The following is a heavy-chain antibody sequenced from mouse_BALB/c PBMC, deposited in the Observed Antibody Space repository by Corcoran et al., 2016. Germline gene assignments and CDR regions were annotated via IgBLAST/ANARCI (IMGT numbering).Heavy chain of an antibody. Sequence: QVQLQQSGAELMKPGASVKISCKATGYTFSSYWIEWVKQRPGHGLEWIGEILPGSGSTNYNEKFKGKATFTADTSSNTAYMQLSSLTSEDSAVYYCAREDRYDEYAMDYWGQGTSVTVSS. CDR3: AREDRYDEYAMDY. CDR2: ILPGSGST. D-gene: IGHD2-14*01. J-gene: IGHJ4*01. CDR1: GYTFSSYW. V-gene: IGHV1-9*01.